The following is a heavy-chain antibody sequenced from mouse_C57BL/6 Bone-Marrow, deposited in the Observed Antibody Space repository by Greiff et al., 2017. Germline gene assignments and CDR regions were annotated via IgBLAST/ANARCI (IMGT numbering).Heavy chain of an antibody. CDR1: GYTFTSYW. D-gene: IGHD1-1*01. J-gene: IGHJ2*01. CDR2: IDPSDSYT. V-gene: IGHV1-50*01. CDR3: ARGITTVVDPLFDY. Sequence: QVQLKQPGAELVKPGASVKLSCKASGYTFTSYWMQWVNQRPGQGLEWIGEIDPSDSYTNYNQKFKGKATLTVDTSSSTAYMQLSSLTSEDSAVYYCARGITTVVDPLFDYWGQGTTLTVSS.